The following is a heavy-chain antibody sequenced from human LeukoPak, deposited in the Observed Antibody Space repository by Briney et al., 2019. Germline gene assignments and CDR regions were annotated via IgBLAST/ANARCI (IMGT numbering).Heavy chain of an antibody. CDR3: ARHSPDIVVVPAAIHFDY. V-gene: IGHV4-61*05. Sequence: SETLSLTCTVSGGSISSSSSYWGWIRQPPGKGLEWIGYIYYSGSTNYNPPLKSRVTISVDTSKNQFSLKLSPATAADTAVYYCARHSPDIVVVPAAIHFDYWGQGTLVTVSS. CDR1: GGSISSSSSY. J-gene: IGHJ4*02. D-gene: IGHD2-2*02. CDR2: IYYSGST.